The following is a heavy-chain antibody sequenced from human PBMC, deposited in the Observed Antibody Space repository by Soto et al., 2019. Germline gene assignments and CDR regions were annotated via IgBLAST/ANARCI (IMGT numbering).Heavy chain of an antibody. CDR2: MNPNSGNT. CDR1: GYTFTSYD. CDR3: ARNGIRIFGGSSDY. Sequence: ASVKVSCKASGYTFTSYDINWVRQATGQGLEWMGWMNPNSGNTGYAQKFQGRVTMTRNTSISTAYMELSSLRSEDTAVYYCARNGIRIFGGSSDYWGQGTLVTVSS. J-gene: IGHJ4*02. V-gene: IGHV1-8*01. D-gene: IGHD3-3*01.